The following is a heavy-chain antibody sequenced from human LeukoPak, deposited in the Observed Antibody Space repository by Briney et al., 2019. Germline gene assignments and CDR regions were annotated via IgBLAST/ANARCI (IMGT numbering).Heavy chain of an antibody. D-gene: IGHD1-26*01. CDR2: IYYSGST. CDR1: VGSISSYY. Sequence: SETLSLTCTVSVGSISSYYWSWIRQPPGKGLEWIGYIYYSGSTNYNPSLKSRVTISVDTSKNQFSLKLSSVTAADTAVYYCAGDSGSYDAFDIWGQGTMVTVSS. CDR3: AGDSGSYDAFDI. V-gene: IGHV4-59*01. J-gene: IGHJ3*02.